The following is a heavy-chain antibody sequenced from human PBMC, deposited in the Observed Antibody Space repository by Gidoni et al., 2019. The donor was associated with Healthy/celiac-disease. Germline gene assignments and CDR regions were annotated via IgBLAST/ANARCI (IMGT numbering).Heavy chain of an antibody. J-gene: IGHJ3*02. V-gene: IGHV4-39*01. CDR3: ARHIGWGQLVDYAFAI. Sequence: QLQLQESGPGLVKPSETQSLTCTVSGGSISSSSYYWGWIRQPPGKGLEWIGSLHNSGRTYYNPSLKGRVTIAVDTSKNQFSLTLSSVTAAASAVYYCARHIGWGQLVDYAFAIWGQGPMVTVSS. D-gene: IGHD6-13*01. CDR2: LHNSGRT. CDR1: GGSISSSSYY.